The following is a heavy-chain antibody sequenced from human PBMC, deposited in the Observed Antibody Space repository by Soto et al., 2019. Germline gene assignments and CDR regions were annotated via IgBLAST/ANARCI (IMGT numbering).Heavy chain of an antibody. CDR3: ASAYGSGYMDV. V-gene: IGHV4-31*03. D-gene: IGHD3-10*01. CDR2: IYYSGST. J-gene: IGHJ6*02. Sequence: QVQLQESGPGLVKPSQTLSLTCTVSGGSISSGGYYWSWIRQHPGKGLEWIGYIYYSGSTYYNPYPKRRVTKSVDTSKNQFPLKLSSVTAADTAVYYCASAYGSGYMDVWGQGTTVTVSS. CDR1: GGSISSGGYY.